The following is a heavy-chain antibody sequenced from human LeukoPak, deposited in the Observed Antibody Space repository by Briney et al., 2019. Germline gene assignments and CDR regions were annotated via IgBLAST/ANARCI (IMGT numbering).Heavy chain of an antibody. J-gene: IGHJ5*02. V-gene: IGHV1-3*01. Sequence: ASVKVSCKASGYTFTSYAMHWVRQAPGQGLEWMGWINAGNGNTKYSQKFQGRVTITRDTSASTAYMELSSLRSEDTAVYYCARPDLGGYDFVSWFDPWGQGTLVTVSS. CDR2: INAGNGNT. D-gene: IGHD5-12*01. CDR1: GYTFTSYA. CDR3: ARPDLGGYDFVSWFDP.